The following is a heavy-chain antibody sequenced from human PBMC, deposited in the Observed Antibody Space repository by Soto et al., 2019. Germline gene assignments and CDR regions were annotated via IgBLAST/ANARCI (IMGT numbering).Heavy chain of an antibody. V-gene: IGHV4-31*03. D-gene: IGHD1-1*01. CDR2: IYYSGST. Sequence: QVQLQESGPGLVKSSQTLSLNCTVSGGSISNGGYYWSWIRQHPGKGLEWVGYIYYSGSTNYNPSLKSRVSISVDTSKNQFSLRLTSVTAADTAVYYRARVGPTHDAFDIWGPGTMVTVSS. CDR3: ARVGPTHDAFDI. CDR1: GGSISNGGYY. J-gene: IGHJ3*02.